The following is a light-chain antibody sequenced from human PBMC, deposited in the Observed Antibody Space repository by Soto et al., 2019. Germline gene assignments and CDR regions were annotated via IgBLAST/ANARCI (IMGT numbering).Light chain of an antibody. CDR3: QQYFSTPLT. Sequence: DIVMTQSPDSLAVSLGERATINCKSSQSVLYSSNNKNYLAWYQQKPGQPPKLLIYWASTRESGVPDRFSGSGSWTDFPLTIRRLQAEDVAIYFCQQYFSTPLTFGPGTKVDIK. CDR2: WAS. CDR1: QSVLYSSNNKNY. V-gene: IGKV4-1*01. J-gene: IGKJ3*01.